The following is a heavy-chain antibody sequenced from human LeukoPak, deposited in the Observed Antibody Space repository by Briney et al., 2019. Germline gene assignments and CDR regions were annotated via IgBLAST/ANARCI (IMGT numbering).Heavy chain of an antibody. J-gene: IGHJ4*02. CDR3: ASLDTAMVDFDY. CDR1: GGSFSGYY. CDR2: INHSGST. D-gene: IGHD5-18*01. Sequence: SETLSLTCAVYGGSFSGYYWSWIRQPPGKGLEWIGEINHSGSTNYNPSLKSRVTISVDTSKNQFSLKLSSVTAEDTAVYYCASLDTAMVDFDYWGQGTLVTVSS. V-gene: IGHV4-34*01.